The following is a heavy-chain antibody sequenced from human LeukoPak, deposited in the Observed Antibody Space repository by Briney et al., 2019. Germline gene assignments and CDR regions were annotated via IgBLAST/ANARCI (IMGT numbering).Heavy chain of an antibody. J-gene: IGHJ4*02. CDR1: GLTFRNYG. CDR2: MREDGGQE. Sequence: GGSLRLSCVGFGLTFRNYGMSWVRQAPGTGLEWVAGMREDGGQEYYVDSVRGRFTISRGSAKNSLYLQMNSLRVEDTAVYYCVRALSSSSPYWGQGTLVTVSS. CDR3: VRALSSSSPY. D-gene: IGHD6-6*01. V-gene: IGHV3-7*03.